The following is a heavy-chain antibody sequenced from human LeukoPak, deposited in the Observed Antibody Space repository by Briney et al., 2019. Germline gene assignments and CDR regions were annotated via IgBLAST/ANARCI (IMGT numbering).Heavy chain of an antibody. Sequence: PGGSLRLSCAASGFTLSSFTMHWVRHNPGKGLEWVAVISYDESQKWYADSVKGRFTISRDISKNTLYLEMDSLRGEDTAAYYCARAYNSSWHNFDYWGQGSLVTVSS. J-gene: IGHJ4*02. CDR3: ARAYNSSWHNFDY. CDR2: ISYDESQK. D-gene: IGHD6-13*01. V-gene: IGHV3-30-3*01. CDR1: GFTLSSFT.